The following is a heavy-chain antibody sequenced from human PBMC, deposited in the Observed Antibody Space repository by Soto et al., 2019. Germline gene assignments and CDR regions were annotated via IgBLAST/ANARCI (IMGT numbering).Heavy chain of an antibody. Sequence: PGESLKISCRGSGYSFTSYWIGWVRQMPGKGLEWMGIIYPGDSDTRYSPSFQGQVTISADKSISTAYLQWSSLKASDTAMYYCARAPFVDTAMVTGGHFDYWGQGTLVTVSS. J-gene: IGHJ4*02. CDR1: GYSFTSYW. D-gene: IGHD5-18*01. V-gene: IGHV5-51*01. CDR2: IYPGDSDT. CDR3: ARAPFVDTAMVTGGHFDY.